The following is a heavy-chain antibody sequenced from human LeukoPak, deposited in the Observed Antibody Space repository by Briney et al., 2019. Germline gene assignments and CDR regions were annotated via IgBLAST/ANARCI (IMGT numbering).Heavy chain of an antibody. Sequence: GRSLRLSCAASGFTFSSYAMHWVRQAPGKGLEWVAVISYDGSNKYYADSVKGRFTISRDNSKNTLYLQMNSLRAEDTAVYYCARVGGSYFDYWGQGTLVIVSS. V-gene: IGHV3-30-3*01. CDR1: GFTFSSYA. D-gene: IGHD3-16*01. CDR2: ISYDGSNK. J-gene: IGHJ4*02. CDR3: ARVGGSYFDY.